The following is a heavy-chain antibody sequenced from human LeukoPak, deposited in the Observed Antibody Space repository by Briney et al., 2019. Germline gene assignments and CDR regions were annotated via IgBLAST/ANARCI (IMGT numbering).Heavy chain of an antibody. CDR2: ISYDGSNK. D-gene: IGHD6-13*01. V-gene: IGHV3-30*04. CDR3: ASPPPDSNSWYYFDY. CDR1: GFTFSSYA. J-gene: IGHJ4*02. Sequence: GGSLRLSCAASGFTFSSYAMHWVRQAPGKGLEWLAVISYDGSNKYYADSVKGRFTISRDNSKNTLYLQMNRLSAEDTAVYYCASPPPDSNSWYYFDYWGQGTLVTVSS.